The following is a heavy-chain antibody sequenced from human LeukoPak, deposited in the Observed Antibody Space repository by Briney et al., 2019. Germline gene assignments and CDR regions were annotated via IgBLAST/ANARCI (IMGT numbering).Heavy chain of an antibody. Sequence: SETLSLTCAVSGGSIRDYQWSWIRQPPGKGLEWIAYIYDSGTSATTDYNASLKSRVTISMDTSKRQFSLRLDSVTAADTAVYYCAEIPRDWGQGTLVTVSS. CDR2: IYDSGTSATT. CDR1: GGSIRDYQ. J-gene: IGHJ4*02. CDR3: AEIPRD. V-gene: IGHV4-59*01.